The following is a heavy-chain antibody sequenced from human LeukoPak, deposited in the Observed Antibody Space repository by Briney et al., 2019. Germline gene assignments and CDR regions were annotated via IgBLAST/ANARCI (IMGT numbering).Heavy chain of an antibody. CDR1: GFTVSSNY. D-gene: IGHD2-2*01. CDR3: ASRYCSSTSCSIDAFDI. CDR2: IYSGGST. V-gene: IGHV3-53*01. J-gene: IGHJ3*02. Sequence: GGSLRLSCAASGFTVSSNYMSWVRQAPGKGLEWVSVIYSGGSTYYADSVKGRFTISRDNSKNTLYLQMNSLRAEDTAVYYCASRYCSSTSCSIDAFDIWGQGTMVTVSS.